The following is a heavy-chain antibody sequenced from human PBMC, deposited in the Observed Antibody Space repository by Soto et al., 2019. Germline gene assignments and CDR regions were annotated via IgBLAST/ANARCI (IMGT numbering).Heavy chain of an antibody. J-gene: IGHJ4*02. CDR2: FSGSGHCT. CDR1: GFTLSSCV. Sequence: GGSLRLCCIGSGFTLSSCVMSVVRHVLGKGLKWVSVFSGSGHCTYYADSVKGRFTISRDNSKNTLYLQMNSLRVEDTAVYYCAKLMGHTDYWGQGTPVTVSS. V-gene: IGHV3-23*01. CDR3: AKLMGHTDY.